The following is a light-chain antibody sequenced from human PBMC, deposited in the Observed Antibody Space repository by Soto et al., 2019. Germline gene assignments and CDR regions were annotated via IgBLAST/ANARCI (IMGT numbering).Light chain of an antibody. CDR3: QQYYYPPFT. J-gene: IGKJ3*01. V-gene: IGKV4-1*01. Sequence: DIVMTQSPDSLAVTLGERATIDCKSSQSLSYKADNNNSLAWYQQKPGQPPKLLISWASTRESGVPERFIGSGSETDFTLTITSLQAEDVAVYSCQQYYYPPFTLGPGTKVDIK. CDR1: QSLSYKADNNNS. CDR2: WAS.